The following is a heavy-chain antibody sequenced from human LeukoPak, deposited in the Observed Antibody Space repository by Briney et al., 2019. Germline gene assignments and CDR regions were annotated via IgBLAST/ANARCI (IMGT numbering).Heavy chain of an antibody. V-gene: IGHV3-23*01. J-gene: IGHJ4*02. D-gene: IGHD3-10*01. CDR1: GFTFSSYA. CDR2: ISGSGGST. CDR3: AKYTDYYGSGSYYNVRFDY. Sequence: GGFLRLSCAASGFTFSSYAMSWVRQAPGKGLEWVSAISGSGGSTYYADSVKGRFTISRDNSKNTLYLQMNSLRAEDTAVYYCAKYTDYYGSGSYYNVRFDYWGQGTLVTVSS.